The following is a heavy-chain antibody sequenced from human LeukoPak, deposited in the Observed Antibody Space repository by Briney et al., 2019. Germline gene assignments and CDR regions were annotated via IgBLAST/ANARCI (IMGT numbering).Heavy chain of an antibody. V-gene: IGHV3-30*02. J-gene: IGHJ4*02. Sequence: QAGGSLRLSCAASGFTFSTYGMHWVRQAPGKGLEWVAFIRYDGNNKFYADSVKGRFTISRDNSKNTLYLQMNSLRPEDTAVYYCARDRHVYYDILTGYASYFEYWGQGALVTVSS. D-gene: IGHD3-9*01. CDR3: ARDRHVYYDILTGYASYFEY. CDR1: GFTFSTYG. CDR2: IRYDGNNK.